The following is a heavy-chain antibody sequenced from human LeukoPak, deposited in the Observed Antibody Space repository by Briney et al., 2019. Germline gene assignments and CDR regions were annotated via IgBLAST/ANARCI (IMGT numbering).Heavy chain of an antibody. V-gene: IGHV1-8*03. CDR3: ARVIIQQVYYYCFRNDV. J-gene: IGHJ6*01. CDR2: MNPNSGST. Sequence: ASVKVSCKASGYTFTSYDIHWVRQATGQGLEWMGWMNPNSGSTGYAQKLQGRVTITRKTSTSTAYMELSSLRSEDTAVYYCARVIIQQVYYYCFRNDVWGEGDTVTLSS. D-gene: IGHD3-3*01. CDR1: GYTFTSYD.